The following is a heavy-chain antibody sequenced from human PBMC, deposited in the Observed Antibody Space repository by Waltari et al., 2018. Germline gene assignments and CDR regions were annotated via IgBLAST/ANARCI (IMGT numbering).Heavy chain of an antibody. Sequence: QVQLVQSGAEVKKPGASVKVSCKASGYTFTGYYMHWVRQAPGQGLEWMGWINPNSGGTNYAQKFQGRVTMTRDTSISTAYMELSRLRSDDTAVYYCARNGLRSAPVLRPTPGYWGQGTLVTVSS. J-gene: IGHJ4*02. D-gene: IGHD5-12*01. CDR2: INPNSGGT. CDR1: GYTFTGYY. V-gene: IGHV1-2*02. CDR3: ARNGLRSAPVLRPTPGY.